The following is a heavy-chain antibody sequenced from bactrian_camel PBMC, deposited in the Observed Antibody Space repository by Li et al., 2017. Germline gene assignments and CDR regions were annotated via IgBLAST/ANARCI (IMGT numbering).Heavy chain of an antibody. CDR3: ATGTQYSNICGVAIYEYNY. V-gene: IGHV3-2*01. CDR2: IYSDGNT. D-gene: IGHD2*01. Sequence: HVQLVESGGGLVQPGGSLRLSCAASGFTFSNYAMSWVRQAPGKGLEWVSSIYSDGNTYYADSVKGRFTISRDNAQNTLYLQMNSLKSEDTALYYCATGTQYSNICGVAIYEYNYWGQGTQVTVS. J-gene: IGHJ4*01. CDR1: GFTFSNYA.